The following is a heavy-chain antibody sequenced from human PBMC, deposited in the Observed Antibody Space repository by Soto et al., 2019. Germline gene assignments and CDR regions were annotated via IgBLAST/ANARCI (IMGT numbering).Heavy chain of an antibody. D-gene: IGHD1-26*01. Sequence: ASVKVSCKASGYSFTDYSIQWMRLAPGQRPEWVGWINIGTGVTQISQRFQGRVHLSRDTSATTAYLELDSLTSEDTAVYYCARCHYQLFRIDHWGQGTLVTGSS. CDR2: INIGTGVT. CDR3: ARCHYQLFRIDH. V-gene: IGHV1-3*04. J-gene: IGHJ4*01. CDR1: GYSFTDYS.